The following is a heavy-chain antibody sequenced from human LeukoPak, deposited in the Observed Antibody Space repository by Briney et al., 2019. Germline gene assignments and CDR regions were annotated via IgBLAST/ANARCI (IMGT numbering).Heavy chain of an antibody. V-gene: IGHV4-59*01. CDR3: ARCYGAGHYVFDCRIAVGGGVDF. CDR2: IYFSGST. J-gene: IGHJ4*02. Sequence: SETLSLTCTVSGGSISSYYWSWIRQPPGKGLEWIGYIYFSGSTNYNPSLKSRVTISVDTSKNKFSLKLSSVTAADAAVDYCARCYGAGHYVFDCRIAVGGGVDFWGQGTLVTVSS. CDR1: GGSISSYY. D-gene: IGHD6-19*01.